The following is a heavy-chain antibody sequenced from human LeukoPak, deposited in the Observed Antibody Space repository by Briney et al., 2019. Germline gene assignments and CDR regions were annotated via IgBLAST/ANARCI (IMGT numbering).Heavy chain of an antibody. CDR1: GASISSHY. Sequence: SETLSLTCTVAGASISSHYWSWIRQPPGKGLEWIGDIYYSRSTTYNPSLNSRVTLSVDTSKNQFSLKLRSVTAADTAIYYCARGFRVLRFLEWSSPFFDYWGRGTLVTVSS. CDR3: ARGFRVLRFLEWSSPFFDY. J-gene: IGHJ4*02. D-gene: IGHD3-3*01. V-gene: IGHV4-59*11. CDR2: IYYSRST.